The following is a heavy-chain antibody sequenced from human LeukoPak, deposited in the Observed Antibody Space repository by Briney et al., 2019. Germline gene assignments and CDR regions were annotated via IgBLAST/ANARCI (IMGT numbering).Heavy chain of an antibody. D-gene: IGHD3-10*01. V-gene: IGHV3-74*01. Sequence: GGSLRLSCAASGFTFSGYWMHWVRQVPGKGLVWVSRINSDGSTTTYADSVKGRFTISRDNAKNTLYLQMKSLRAEGTAVYYCVRDRGGLPIVYWGQGSLVTVSS. CDR3: VRDRGGLPIVY. J-gene: IGHJ4*02. CDR1: GFTFSGYW. CDR2: INSDGSTT.